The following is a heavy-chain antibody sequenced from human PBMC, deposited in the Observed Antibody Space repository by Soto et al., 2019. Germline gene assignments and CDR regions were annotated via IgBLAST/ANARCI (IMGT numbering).Heavy chain of an antibody. Sequence: ASVKVSCKASGYTFTAYSMHWVRQAPGQGLEWIGWFNPNSGDTVYAEKFQGRVTLTRDKSISTAYLQLSSLKASDTAMYYCARIIGYCRNNDCSWTFDIWGQGTMVTVSS. CDR3: ARIIGYCRNNDCSWTFDI. D-gene: IGHD2-15*01. V-gene: IGHV1-2*02. CDR1: GYTFTAYS. CDR2: FNPNSGDT. J-gene: IGHJ3*02.